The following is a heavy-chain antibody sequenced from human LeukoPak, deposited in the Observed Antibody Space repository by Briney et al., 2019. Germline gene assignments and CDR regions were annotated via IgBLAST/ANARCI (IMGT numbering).Heavy chain of an antibody. CDR3: ARARSWLPIDY. CDR1: GGSFSGYY. D-gene: IGHD6-13*01. V-gene: IGHV4-34*01. J-gene: IGHJ4*02. Sequence: SETLSLTCAVYGGSFSGYYWSWIRQPPGKGLEWIGEINHSGSTNYNPSLKSRVTISVDTSKNQFSLKLSSVTAADTAVYYCARARSWLPIDYWGQGTLVTASS. CDR2: INHSGST.